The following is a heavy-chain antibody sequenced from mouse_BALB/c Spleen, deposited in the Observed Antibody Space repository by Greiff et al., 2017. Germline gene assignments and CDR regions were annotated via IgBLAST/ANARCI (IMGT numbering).Heavy chain of an antibody. J-gene: IGHJ3*01. CDR1: GFTFSSYA. Sequence: EVMLFESGGGLVKPGGSLKLSCAASGFTFSSYAMSWVRQSPEKRLEWVAEISSGGSYTYYPDTVTGRFTISRDNAKNTLYLEMSSLRSEDTAMYYCARVFTTATFAYWGQGTLVTVSA. V-gene: IGHV5-9-4*01. D-gene: IGHD1-2*01. CDR2: ISSGGSYT. CDR3: ARVFTTATFAY.